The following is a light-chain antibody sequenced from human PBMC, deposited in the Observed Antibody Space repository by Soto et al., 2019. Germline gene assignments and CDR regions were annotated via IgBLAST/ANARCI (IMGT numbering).Light chain of an antibody. J-gene: IGKJ4*01. CDR3: QQRTDWPT. V-gene: IGKV3-11*01. CDR1: QSVNTH. CDR2: DAS. Sequence: EIVLTQSPATLSLSPGERATLSCRASQSVNTHLAWYQHKGGQAPRLLIFDASHRATGIPTRFSGSGSGTDFTLTIRNLETEDFAVYYCQQRTDWPTFGGGTKIEI.